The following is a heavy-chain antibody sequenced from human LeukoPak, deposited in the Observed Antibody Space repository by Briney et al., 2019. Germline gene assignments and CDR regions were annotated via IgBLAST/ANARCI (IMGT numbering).Heavy chain of an antibody. CDR1: GFTFSSYA. CDR2: ISGSGGST. V-gene: IGHV3-23*01. Sequence: GGSLRLSCAASGFTFSSYAMSWVRQAPGKGLEWVSAISGSGGSTYYADSVKGRFTISRDNSKNTLYLQMNSLRAKDTAVYYCAKGSRRGDMVPLTWGQGTLVTVSS. CDR3: AKGSRRGDMVPLT. J-gene: IGHJ4*02. D-gene: IGHD3-10*01.